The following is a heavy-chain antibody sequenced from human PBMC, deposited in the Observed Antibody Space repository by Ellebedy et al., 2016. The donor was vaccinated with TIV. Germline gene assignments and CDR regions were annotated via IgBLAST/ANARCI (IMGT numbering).Heavy chain of an antibody. CDR1: GFTVSSNY. D-gene: IGHD6-19*01. Sequence: GGSLRLXXAASGFTVSSNYMSWVRQAPGRGLEWVSIIYTDTRTFYSDSVTGRFTISRDNSKNTLYLQMNSLRAEDTAVYYCAKVPHRQWLERSWFDPWGQGTLVTVSS. V-gene: IGHV3-66*01. CDR3: AKVPHRQWLERSWFDP. CDR2: IYTDTRT. J-gene: IGHJ5*02.